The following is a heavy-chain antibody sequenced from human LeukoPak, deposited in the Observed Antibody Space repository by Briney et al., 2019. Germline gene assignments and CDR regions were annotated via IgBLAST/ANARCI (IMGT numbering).Heavy chain of an antibody. CDR3: ARVPVHYYGSGSYVRDY. CDR2: IYYSGGT. Sequence: SETLSLTCTVSGGSISSSSYYWGWIRQPPGKGLEWIGSIYYSGGTYYNPSLKSRVTISVDTSKNQFSLKLSSVTAADTAVYYCARVPVHYYGSGSYVRDYWGQGTLVTVSS. D-gene: IGHD3-10*01. V-gene: IGHV4-39*01. J-gene: IGHJ4*02. CDR1: GGSISSSSYY.